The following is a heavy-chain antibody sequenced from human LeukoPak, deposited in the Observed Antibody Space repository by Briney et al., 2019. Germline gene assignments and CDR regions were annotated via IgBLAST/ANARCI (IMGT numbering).Heavy chain of an antibody. CDR3: VAAAGTGWFDP. CDR1: ASTFTSNY. D-gene: IGHD6-13*01. J-gene: IGHJ5*02. V-gene: IGHV1-46*01. CDR2: INPSGVST. Sequence: EASVKLCFNASASTFTSNYMDWVRHGPGQGHEWMGIINPSGVSTSYEQKFQGRVTMTRDMSTSTVDMDLSSLRSEDKALYYCVAAAGTGWFDPWGQGTLVTVSS.